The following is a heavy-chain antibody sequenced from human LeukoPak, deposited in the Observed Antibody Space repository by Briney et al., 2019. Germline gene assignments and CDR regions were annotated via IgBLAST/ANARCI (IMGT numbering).Heavy chain of an antibody. CDR3: ARGGSI. V-gene: IGHV3-48*01. CDR2: ISSSSSTI. Sequence: GGSLRLSCAASGFTFSSYSINWVRQAPGKGLEWVSYISSSSSTIYYADSVKGRFTISRDNAKNSLYLQMSSLRVEDTAVYYCARGGSIGGQGTLVTVSS. J-gene: IGHJ4*02. CDR1: GFTFSSYS. D-gene: IGHD1-26*01.